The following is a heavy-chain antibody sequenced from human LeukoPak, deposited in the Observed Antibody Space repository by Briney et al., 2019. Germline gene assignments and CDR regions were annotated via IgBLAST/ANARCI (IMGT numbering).Heavy chain of an antibody. Sequence: PGGSLRLSCAASGFTFSSYSMNWVRQAPGKGLEWVSSISSSSSYIYYADSVKGRFTISRDNAKNSLYLQMNSLRAEDTAVYYCARGYYGSGSYYQGYYFDYWGQGTLVTVSS. J-gene: IGHJ4*02. CDR1: GFTFSSYS. CDR2: ISSSSSYI. CDR3: ARGYYGSGSYYQGYYFDY. D-gene: IGHD3-10*01. V-gene: IGHV3-21*01.